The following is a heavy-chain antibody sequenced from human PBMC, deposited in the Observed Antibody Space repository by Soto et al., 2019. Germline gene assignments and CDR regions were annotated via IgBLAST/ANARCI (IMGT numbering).Heavy chain of an antibody. Sequence: EVQLVESGGGLVPPGRSLRLSCIASGFNFNDHGMNWVWHSPGKGLEWVSGITWHSDGMGYADSVKGRFTISRDNAKNSLYLQMTSLRVDYTALSDCAKADSGFSGYMDVWGKGTKVSVSS. CDR2: ITWHSDGM. CDR3: AKADSGFSGYMDV. J-gene: IGHJ6*03. D-gene: IGHD3-10*01. V-gene: IGHV3-9*01. CDR1: GFNFNDHG.